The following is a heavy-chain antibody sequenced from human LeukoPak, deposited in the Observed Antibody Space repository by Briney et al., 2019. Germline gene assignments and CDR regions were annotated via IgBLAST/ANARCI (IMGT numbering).Heavy chain of an antibody. J-gene: IGHJ5*02. V-gene: IGHV4-34*01. Sequence: KSSETLSLTCAVYGGSFSGYYWSWIRQPPGKGLEWIGEINHSGSTNYNPSLKSRVTISVDTSKNRFSLKLSSVTAADTAVYYCASLGGQLPSYNWFDPWGQGTLVTVSS. D-gene: IGHD2-2*01. CDR1: GGSFSGYY. CDR3: ASLGGQLPSYNWFDP. CDR2: INHSGST.